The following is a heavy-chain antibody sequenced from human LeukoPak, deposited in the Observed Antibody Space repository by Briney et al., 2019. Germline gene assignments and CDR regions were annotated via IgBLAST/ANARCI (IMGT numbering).Heavy chain of an antibody. J-gene: IGHJ4*02. V-gene: IGHV1-69*13. CDR3: ARASSFGYGSGSYYPY. CDR2: IIPIFGTA. CDR1: GGTFSSYA. Sequence: ASVKVSCKASGGTFSSYAISWVRQAPGQGLERMGGIIPIFGTANYAHKFQGRVTITADESTSTAYMELSSLRSEDTAVYYCARASSFGYGSGSYYPYWGQGTLVTVSS. D-gene: IGHD3-10*01.